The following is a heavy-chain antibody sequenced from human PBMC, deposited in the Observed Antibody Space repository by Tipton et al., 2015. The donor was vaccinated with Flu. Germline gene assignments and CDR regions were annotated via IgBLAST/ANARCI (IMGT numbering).Heavy chain of an antibody. CDR1: GYSISSGYD. CDR3: MRDGQYAGSKRAPDF. D-gene: IGHD2-8*01. CDR2: IHGSGVR. J-gene: IGHJ4*02. Sequence: TLSLTCDVFGYSISSGYDWGWMRQSPGKGLEWIGSIHGSGVRYYNPSLQSQITMSVDTSTNQFSLNLTSVTAADTAVYYCMRDGQYAGSKRAPDFWGQGTLVTVSS. V-gene: IGHV4-38-2*02.